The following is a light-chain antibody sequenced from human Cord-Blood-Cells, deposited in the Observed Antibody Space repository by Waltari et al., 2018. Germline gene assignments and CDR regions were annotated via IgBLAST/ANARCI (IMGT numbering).Light chain of an antibody. J-gene: IGLJ2*01. CDR2: DVS. V-gene: IGLV2-11*01. Sequence: QSALTQPRSVSGSPGQSVTISCTGTSSDVGGYNYVSWYQQHPGKAPKLMIYDVSKRPSGVPDGFSGSKSGNTASLTISGLQAEDEVDYYCCSYAGSYTLVFGGGTKLTVL. CDR1: SSDVGGYNY. CDR3: CSYAGSYTLV.